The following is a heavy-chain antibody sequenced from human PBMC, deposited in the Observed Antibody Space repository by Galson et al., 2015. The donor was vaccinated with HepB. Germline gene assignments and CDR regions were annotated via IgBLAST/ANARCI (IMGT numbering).Heavy chain of an antibody. CDR1: GGSISSGGYY. CDR2: IYFSGST. V-gene: IGHV4-31*03. J-gene: IGHJ5*02. D-gene: IGHD2-2*01. Sequence: TLSLTCTVSGGSISSGGYYWSWIRQHPGKGLEWIGYIYFSGSTYYNPSLKSRVTISVDTSKNQFSLKLSSVTAADTAVYYCAGGLVVPAAIGVWFDPWGQGTLVTVSS. CDR3: AGGLVVPAAIGVWFDP.